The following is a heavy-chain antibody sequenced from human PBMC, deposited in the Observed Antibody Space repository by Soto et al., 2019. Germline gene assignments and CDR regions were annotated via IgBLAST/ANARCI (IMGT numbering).Heavy chain of an antibody. Sequence: PGGSLRLSCAASGFTFSSYSMNWVRQAPGKGLEWVSYISSSSSTIYYADSVKGRFTISRDNAKNSLYLQMSSLRAEDTAVYYCARSGTVTTYNWFDPWGQGTLVTVSS. CDR3: ARSGTVTTYNWFDP. CDR1: GFTFSSYS. V-gene: IGHV3-48*01. CDR2: ISSSSSTI. D-gene: IGHD4-17*01. J-gene: IGHJ5*02.